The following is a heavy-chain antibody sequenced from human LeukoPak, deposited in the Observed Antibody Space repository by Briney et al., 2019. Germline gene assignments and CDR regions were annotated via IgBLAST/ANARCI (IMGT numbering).Heavy chain of an antibody. V-gene: IGHV3-15*01. CDR2: IKSKTDGGTT. CDR1: GFTFSDAW. J-gene: IGHJ4*02. D-gene: IGHD5/OR15-5a*01. CDR3: SCLGLDY. Sequence: GGSLRLSCAASGFTFSDAWMTWVRQAPGQGLEWVVRIKSKTDGGTTDYAAPVKGRFTISRDDSKNTLYLEMNSLKTEDTAVYYCSCLGLDYWGQGTLVSVSS.